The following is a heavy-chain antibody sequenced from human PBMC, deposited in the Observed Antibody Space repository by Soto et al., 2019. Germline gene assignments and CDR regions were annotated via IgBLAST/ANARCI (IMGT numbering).Heavy chain of an antibody. CDR2: ISANGGTT. CDR3: AKVGRSFDWLYFFDY. J-gene: IGHJ4*02. CDR1: RFTFSSYA. Sequence: GVPLRLSCATSRFTFSSYAMSWVRQAPGKGLEWVSTISANGGTTYYPDSVKGRFTISRDNSKNTLYLQMNSLGAEDTAVYYCAKVGRSFDWLYFFDYWGRGTLVTVSS. D-gene: IGHD3-9*01. V-gene: IGHV3-23*01.